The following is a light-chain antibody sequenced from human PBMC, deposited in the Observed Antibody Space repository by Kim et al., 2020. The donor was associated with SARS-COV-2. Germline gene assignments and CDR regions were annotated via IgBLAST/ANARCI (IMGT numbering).Light chain of an antibody. Sequence: VSPGERATRSCRASQAVSSNLAWFQQKPGQTPRLLVYGASTRATGIPARFSGSGSGTEFTLTISSLQSEDFAIYYCQQYNNWPLTFGGGTKVDIK. CDR1: QAVSSN. CDR2: GAS. V-gene: IGKV3-15*01. CDR3: QQYNNWPLT. J-gene: IGKJ4*01.